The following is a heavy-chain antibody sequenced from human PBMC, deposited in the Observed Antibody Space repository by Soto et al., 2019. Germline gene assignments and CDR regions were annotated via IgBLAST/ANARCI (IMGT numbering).Heavy chain of an antibody. D-gene: IGHD5-12*01. Sequence: GGSLRLSCAASGFTFSSYAMHWVRQAPVNGLEFVGFIWYYLSNTFYAESVKGRFTISRYNSKNTLYLQINSLRADYTAVYSCARDFSMAIVAPGYWGQGTLVTVSS. CDR2: IWYYLSNT. CDR3: ARDFSMAIVAPGY. CDR1: GFTFSSYA. V-gene: IGHV3-33*01. J-gene: IGHJ4*02.